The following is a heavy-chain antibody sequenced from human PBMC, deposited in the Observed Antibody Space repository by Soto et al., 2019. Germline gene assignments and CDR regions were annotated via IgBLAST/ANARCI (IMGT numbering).Heavy chain of an antibody. CDR2: ISGSGGST. J-gene: IGHJ4*02. CDR3: AKVSRQNWNSGYYFDY. CDR1: GFTFSSYA. V-gene: IGHV3-23*01. Sequence: GGSLRLSCAASGFTFSSYAMSWVRQAPGKGLEWVSAISGSGGSTYYADSVKGRFTISRDNSKNTLYLQMNSLRAEDTAVYYCAKVSRQNWNSGYYFDYWGQGTLVTVSS. D-gene: IGHD1-7*01.